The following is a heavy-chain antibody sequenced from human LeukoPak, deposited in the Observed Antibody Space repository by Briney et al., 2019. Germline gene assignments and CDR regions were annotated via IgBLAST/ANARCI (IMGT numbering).Heavy chain of an antibody. Sequence: SETLSLTCTVYSGLVSSDYWTWIRQPPGKGLEWVGYIFSNGNTEYSPSLESRATISVDTSKNQCSLKLTSVTTADTAVYYCARVVYRGENWFDPWGQGTLVTVSS. D-gene: IGHD3-10*01. CDR1: SGLVSSDY. V-gene: IGHV4-59*02. CDR2: IFSNGNT. CDR3: ARVVYRGENWFDP. J-gene: IGHJ5*02.